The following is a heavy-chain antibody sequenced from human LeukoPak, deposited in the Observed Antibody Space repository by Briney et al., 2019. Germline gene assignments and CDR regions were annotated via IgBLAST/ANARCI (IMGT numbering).Heavy chain of an antibody. J-gene: IGHJ4*02. CDR3: ARCWGPFDY. CDR2: IYYSGST. D-gene: IGHD3-16*01. CDR1: GGSISSYY. V-gene: IGHV4-59*01. Sequence: SETLTLTCTVSGGSISSYYWSWIRQPPGKGLEWIGYIYYSGSTNYNPSLKSRVTISVDTSKNQFSLKLSSVTAADTAVYYCARCWGPFDYWGQGTLVTVSS.